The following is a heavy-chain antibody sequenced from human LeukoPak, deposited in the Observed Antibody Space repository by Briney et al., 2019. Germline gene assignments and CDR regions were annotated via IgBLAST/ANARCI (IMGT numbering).Heavy chain of an antibody. CDR1: GFTFRNYW. CDR2: TKPDGSAE. J-gene: IGHJ4*02. CDR3: ARDGALNTNFDY. Sequence: GGSLRLSCAASGFTFRNYWMGWVRQAPGKGLEWVANTKPDGSAEYYADSVRGRFTTSRDNANNFLYLQMNSLRAEDTAVYYCARDGALNTNFDYWGRGTLVTVSS. D-gene: IGHD4/OR15-4a*01. V-gene: IGHV3-7*01.